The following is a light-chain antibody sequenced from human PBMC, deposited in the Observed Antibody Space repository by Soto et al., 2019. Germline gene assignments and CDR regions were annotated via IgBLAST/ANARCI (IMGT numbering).Light chain of an antibody. Sequence: EIVLTQYPGTLSLSPGEGATLSCRASQSVAGRNLAWYQQKSGQAPRLLIYGASSRAIHTPDRFSGSGSGTDFTLTISGLEPEDFAVYYCQHFGSSLWTFGQGTKV. CDR1: QSVAGRN. CDR2: GAS. CDR3: QHFGSSLWT. J-gene: IGKJ1*01. V-gene: IGKV3-20*01.